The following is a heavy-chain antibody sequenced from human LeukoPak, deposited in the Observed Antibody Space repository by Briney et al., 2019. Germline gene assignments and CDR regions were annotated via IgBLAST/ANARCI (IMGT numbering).Heavy chain of an antibody. V-gene: IGHV6-1*01. CDR1: GDSVSSNSAA. CDR3: VRKDTDGGRGAFDI. Sequence: SQTLSLTCAISGDSVSSNSAAWNWIRQSPSRGLEWLGRTYYRSKWYNDYAVSVKSRITISPDTSKNQFSLQLNSVTPEDTAVYYCVRKDTDGGRGAFDIWDQGTMVTVSS. J-gene: IGHJ3*02. D-gene: IGHD3-10*01. CDR2: TYYRSKWYN.